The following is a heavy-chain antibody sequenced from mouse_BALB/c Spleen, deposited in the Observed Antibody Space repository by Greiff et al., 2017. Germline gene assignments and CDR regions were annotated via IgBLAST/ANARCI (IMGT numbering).Heavy chain of an antibody. J-gene: IGHJ4*01. CDR3: ASRWLLRDDAMDY. V-gene: IGHV5-4*02. D-gene: IGHD2-3*01. CDR1: GFTFSDYY. CDR2: ISNGGSYT. Sequence: EVKLMESGGGLVKPGGSLKLSCAASGFTFSDYYMSWVRQTPDKRLVWVATISNGGSYTYYPDSVKGRFTISRYNAKNNLYLQMSSLKSKDTAMSYCASRWLLRDDAMDYWGEGTSVTVSS.